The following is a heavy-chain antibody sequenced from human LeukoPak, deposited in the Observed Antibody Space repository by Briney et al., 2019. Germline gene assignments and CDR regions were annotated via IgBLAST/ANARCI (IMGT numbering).Heavy chain of an antibody. CDR3: AREDYCGYDFYDY. D-gene: IGHD5-12*01. CDR1: GFTFSSYA. Sequence: GGSLRLSCAASGFTFSSYAKSWVRQAPGKGLEWVSLINSDGSSRNYADSVKGRFTISRDNAKNTLYLQMNSLRVEDTAVYYCAREDYCGYDFYDYRGQGSLVTVSS. CDR2: INSDGSSR. V-gene: IGHV3-74*01. J-gene: IGHJ4*02.